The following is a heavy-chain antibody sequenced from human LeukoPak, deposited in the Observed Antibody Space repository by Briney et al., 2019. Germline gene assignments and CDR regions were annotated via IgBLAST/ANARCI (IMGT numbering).Heavy chain of an antibody. CDR1: GFTFSSYW. D-gene: IGHD5-18*01. V-gene: IGHV3-7*01. CDR3: ARDPPYYSYGYHYYMDV. CDR2: IKQDGSEK. Sequence: GGSLRLSCAASGFTFSSYWMSWVRQAPGKGLEWVANIKQDGSEKYYVDSVKGRFTISRDNAKNSLYLQMNSLRAEDTAVYYCARDPPYYSYGYHYYMDVWGKGTTVTVSS. J-gene: IGHJ6*03.